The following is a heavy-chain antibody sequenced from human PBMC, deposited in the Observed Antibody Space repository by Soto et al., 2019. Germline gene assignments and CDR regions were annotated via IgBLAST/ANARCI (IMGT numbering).Heavy chain of an antibody. CDR2: IWYDGSDK. Sequence: PGGSLRLSCAASGFTFSTYGMHWVRQAPGKGLEWVAVIWYDGSDKYYVDSVKGRFSISRDNSKNTLYLQMSSLRAEDTALYYCAKDLIRNHYPPQIDYWGQGTLVTVSS. V-gene: IGHV3-33*06. CDR3: AKDLIRNHYPPQIDY. CDR1: GFTFSTYG. J-gene: IGHJ4*02. D-gene: IGHD1-26*01.